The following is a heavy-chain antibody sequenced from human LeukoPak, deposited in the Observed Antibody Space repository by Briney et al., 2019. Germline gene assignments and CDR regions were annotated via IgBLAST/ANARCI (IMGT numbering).Heavy chain of an antibody. Sequence: ASVKVSCKASGYTFTGYYMHWVRQAPGQGLEWMGWINPNSGGTNYAQKFQGRVTVTRGTSISTAYMELSRLRSDDTAVYYCARDPGTTGTTDYWGQGTLVTVSS. CDR3: ARDPGTTGTTDY. CDR1: GYTFTGYY. J-gene: IGHJ4*02. V-gene: IGHV1-2*02. D-gene: IGHD1-1*01. CDR2: INPNSGGT.